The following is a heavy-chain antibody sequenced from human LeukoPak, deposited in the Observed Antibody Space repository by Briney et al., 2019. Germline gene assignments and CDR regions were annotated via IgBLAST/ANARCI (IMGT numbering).Heavy chain of an antibody. V-gene: IGHV3-48*02. Sequence: PGGSLRLSCAASGFTFSDYSMNWVRQAPAKGLEWVSWITSSSDSIYYADSVKGRFTISRDNAKNSLYLQMNSLRDEDTAVYYCSSESRYWGQGTLVIASS. J-gene: IGHJ4*02. CDR1: GFTFSDYS. CDR2: ITSSSDSI. CDR3: SSESRY. D-gene: IGHD3-22*01.